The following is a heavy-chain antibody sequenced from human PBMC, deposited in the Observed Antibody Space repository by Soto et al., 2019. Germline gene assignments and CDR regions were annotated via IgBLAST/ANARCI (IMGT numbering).Heavy chain of an antibody. D-gene: IGHD2-15*01. CDR3: ARVGCSGGSCYFPSTFYFDY. V-gene: IGHV1-69*13. J-gene: IGHJ4*02. CDR1: GYTFTSYG. CDR2: ISANIGKA. Sequence: ASVKVSCKASGYTFTSYGISWVRQAPGQGLEWMGGISANIGKANYAQKLQGRVTITADESTSTAYMELSSLRSEDTAVYYCARVGCSGGSCYFPSTFYFDYWGQGTLVTVSS.